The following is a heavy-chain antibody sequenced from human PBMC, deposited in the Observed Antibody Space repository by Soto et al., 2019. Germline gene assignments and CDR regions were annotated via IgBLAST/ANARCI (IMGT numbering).Heavy chain of an antibody. CDR3: ATGGKWIVASLYY. CDR2: VYIGGNT. V-gene: IGHV3-53*01. D-gene: IGHD5-12*01. CDR1: DFTVSSNY. Sequence: GCSLRLSCAASDFTVSSNYLNWVRQAPGKGLEWVSVVYIGGNTYYSGSVKGRFIISRDDSKNTVYLQMNRLRVEDTALYYCATGGKWIVASLYYWGQGTLVTVSS. J-gene: IGHJ4*02.